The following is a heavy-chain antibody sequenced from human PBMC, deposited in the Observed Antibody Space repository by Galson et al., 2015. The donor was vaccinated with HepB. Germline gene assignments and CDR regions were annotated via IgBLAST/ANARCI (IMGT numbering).Heavy chain of an antibody. J-gene: IGHJ4*02. CDR1: GFTFSSYA. CDR2: ISSSSTI. CDR3: ARSEYYYDSSGYTYYFDY. V-gene: IGHV3-69-1*01. Sequence: SLRLSCAASGFTFSSYAMSWVRQAPGKGLEWVSAISSSSTIYYADSVKGRFTISRDNAKNSLYLQMNSLRDEDTAVYYCARSEYYYDSSGYTYYFDYWGQGTLVTVSS. D-gene: IGHD3-22*01.